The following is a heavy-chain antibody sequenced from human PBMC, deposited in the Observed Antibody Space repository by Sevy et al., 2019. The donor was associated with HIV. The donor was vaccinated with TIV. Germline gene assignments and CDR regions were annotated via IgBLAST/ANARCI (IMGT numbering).Heavy chain of an antibody. Sequence: GGSLRLSCAASGFTFSSFGIHWVRQAPGKGLEWVALISYDGRNEFYADSVKGRFTISRDNSKNTVYLKMNSLRAEDTAVYYCDIHGYDDDAPWGQGTLVTVSS. D-gene: IGHD5-12*01. J-gene: IGHJ5*02. CDR2: ISYDGRNE. CDR3: DIHGYDDDAP. V-gene: IGHV3-30*03. CDR1: GFTFSSFG.